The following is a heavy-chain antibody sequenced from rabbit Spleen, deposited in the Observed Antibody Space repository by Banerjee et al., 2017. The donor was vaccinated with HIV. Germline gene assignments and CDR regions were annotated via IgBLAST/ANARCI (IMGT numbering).Heavy chain of an antibody. J-gene: IGHJ6*01. CDR3: AREGSGYYGMDL. Sequence: QEQLVESGGGLVQPGGSLKLSCKASGFDFSVYGLSWVRQAPGKGLEWIGYIDPIFGSTFYASWAKGRFTISKTSSTTVTLQMTSLTAADTATYFCAREGSGYYGMDLWGPGTLVTVS. D-gene: IGHD1-1*01. CDR2: IDPIFGST. CDR1: GFDFSVYG. V-gene: IGHV1S45*01.